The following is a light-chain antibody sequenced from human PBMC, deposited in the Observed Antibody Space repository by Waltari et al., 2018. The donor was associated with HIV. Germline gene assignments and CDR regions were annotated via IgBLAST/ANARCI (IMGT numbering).Light chain of an antibody. CDR1: RSNIGNKH. CDR3: STWDDSLNEWV. V-gene: IGLV1-44*01. Sequence: QSVLTQPPSASGTPGQRVTNSCPGSRSNIGNKHVNCYLERPGTAPQVLIYSNNQRPSGVPDRFSGSKSGTSVSLAISGLQSEDEADYYCSTWDDSLNEWVFGGGTKLTVL. CDR2: SNN. J-gene: IGLJ2*01.